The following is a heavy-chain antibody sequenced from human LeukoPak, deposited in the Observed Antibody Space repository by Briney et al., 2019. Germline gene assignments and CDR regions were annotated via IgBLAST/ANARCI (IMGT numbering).Heavy chain of an antibody. CDR3: ARVGATRIGNDAFDI. V-gene: IGHV3-7*01. D-gene: IGHD1-26*01. CDR1: GFTFSTYW. J-gene: IGHJ3*02. Sequence: QSGGSLRLSCVGSGFTFSTYWMNWARQAPGKGLEWVANIDQQGSEEYYVDSVKGRFTVSRDNAKSSLYLQMNSLRAEDTAVYYCARVGATRIGNDAFDIWGQGTMVTVSS. CDR2: IDQQGSEE.